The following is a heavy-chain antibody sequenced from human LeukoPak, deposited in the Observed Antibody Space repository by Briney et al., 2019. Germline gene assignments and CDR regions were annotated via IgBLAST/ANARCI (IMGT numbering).Heavy chain of an antibody. V-gene: IGHV6-1*01. D-gene: IGHD4-17*01. CDR2: TYYRSTWYY. J-gene: IGHJ6*03. CDR3: ARETTVTIKYYYYMDV. CDR1: GDSVSSNSVA. Sequence: SQTLSLTCAISGDSVSSNSVAWSWIRQSPSRGLEWLGRTYYRSTWYYEYAISVKSRININPDTSKNQFSLQLNSVIPEDTAVYYCARETTVTIKYYYYMDVWGKGTTVTVSS.